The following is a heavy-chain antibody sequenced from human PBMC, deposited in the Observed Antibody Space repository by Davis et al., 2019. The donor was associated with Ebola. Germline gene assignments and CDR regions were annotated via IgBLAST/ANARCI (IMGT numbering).Heavy chain of an antibody. V-gene: IGHV1-3*01. Sequence: AASVTVSCKASGYTFINYAIHWVRQARGQRLEWMGWINAGDGKIIYSENFQGRLTITRDTSATTAYMELSSLRSEDTAAYYCARGRTVTGTRGLSWFDPWGQGALVTVSS. CDR1: GYTFINYA. CDR3: ARGRTVTGTRGLSWFDP. J-gene: IGHJ5*02. D-gene: IGHD6-19*01. CDR2: INAGDGKI.